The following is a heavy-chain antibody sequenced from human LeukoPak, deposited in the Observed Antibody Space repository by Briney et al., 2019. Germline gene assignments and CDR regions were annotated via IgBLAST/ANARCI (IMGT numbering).Heavy chain of an antibody. D-gene: IGHD3-9*01. Sequence: SETLSLTCTVSGVSVSSGSFYWSWIRQPPGKALEYIANINYSGATNYNPSLKSRVTISLDTSKNHFSLKLSSVTAADTAVYYCTRGINYDILTGYYPLFEYWGQGILVTVSS. V-gene: IGHV4-61*03. CDR2: INYSGAT. J-gene: IGHJ4*02. CDR1: GVSVSSGSFY. CDR3: TRGINYDILTGYYPLFEY.